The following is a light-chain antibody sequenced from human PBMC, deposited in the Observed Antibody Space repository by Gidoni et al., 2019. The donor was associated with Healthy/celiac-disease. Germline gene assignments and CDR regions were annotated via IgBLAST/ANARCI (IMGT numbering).Light chain of an antibody. J-gene: IGLJ3*02. CDR3: QSYDSSLSAWV. CDR2: GNS. V-gene: IGLV1-40*01. Sequence: QSVLTQPPSVSGAPGPRVTISCTGSSSNIGAGYDVLWYQQLPGTAPKLLIYGNSNRPSGVPDRFSGSKSGTSASLAITGLQAEDEADYYCQSYDSSLSAWVFGGGTKLTVL. CDR1: SSNIGAGYD.